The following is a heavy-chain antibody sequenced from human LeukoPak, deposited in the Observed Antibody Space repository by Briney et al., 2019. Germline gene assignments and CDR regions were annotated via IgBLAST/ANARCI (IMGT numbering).Heavy chain of an antibody. J-gene: IGHJ6*01. CDR2: IYYSGST. V-gene: IGHV4-59*01. Sequence: SETRSLTCTVSGGSISSYYWSWLRQPPGKGLEWIGYIYYSGSTNYNPSLKSRVTISVDTSKNQFSLKLSSVTAADTAVYYCARAPGYCSSTSCYDHYYYGMDVWGQGTTVTVSS. CDR1: GGSISSYY. CDR3: ARAPGYCSSTSCYDHYYYGMDV. D-gene: IGHD2-2*03.